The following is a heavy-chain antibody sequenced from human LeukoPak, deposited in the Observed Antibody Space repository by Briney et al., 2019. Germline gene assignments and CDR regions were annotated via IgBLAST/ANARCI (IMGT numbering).Heavy chain of an antibody. Sequence: GGSLRLSCAASGFTFSNAWMNWVRQAPGKGLEWVGFIRSKAYGGTTEYAASVKGRFTISRDDSKSIAYLQMNSLKTEDTAVYYCTSCSGGSCYSYGMDVWGQGTTVTVSS. CDR2: IRSKAYGGTT. D-gene: IGHD2-15*01. V-gene: IGHV3-49*04. CDR1: GFTFSNAW. CDR3: TSCSGGSCYSYGMDV. J-gene: IGHJ6*02.